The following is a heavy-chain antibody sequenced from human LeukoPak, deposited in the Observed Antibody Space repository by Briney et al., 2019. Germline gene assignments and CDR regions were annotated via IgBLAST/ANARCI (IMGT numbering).Heavy chain of an antibody. V-gene: IGHV3-7*01. D-gene: IGHD1-7*01. CDR3: VTLELEPP. CDR1: RLIVTNYW. Sequence: PGGSLRLSCAASRLIVTNYWMTWVRQAPGKGLQGVATINDDGSKKYYVDAVKGRFTISKDIAKSSLYLQMNSLRVEDRAQHYCVTLELEPPWGQGTLVTVSP. J-gene: IGHJ4*02. CDR2: INDDGSKK.